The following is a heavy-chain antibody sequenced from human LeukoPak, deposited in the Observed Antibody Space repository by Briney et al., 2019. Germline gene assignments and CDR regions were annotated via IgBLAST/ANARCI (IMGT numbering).Heavy chain of an antibody. CDR1: GFTVSSNY. Sequence: PAGSLRLSCAASGFTVSSNYMSWVRQAPGKGLEWVSVNYSGGSTYYADSVKGRFTISRDNSKNTLYLQMNSLSAEDTAVYYCARDTAGTGLFDYWGQGTLVTVSS. V-gene: IGHV3-66*01. D-gene: IGHD6-19*01. CDR2: NYSGGST. CDR3: ARDTAGTGLFDY. J-gene: IGHJ4*02.